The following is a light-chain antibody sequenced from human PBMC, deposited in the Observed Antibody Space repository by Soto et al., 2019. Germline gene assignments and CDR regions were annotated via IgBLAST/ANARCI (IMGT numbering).Light chain of an antibody. CDR1: TGAVTSGHY. V-gene: IGLV7-46*01. J-gene: IGLJ3*02. CDR3: LLSYSAAWV. Sequence: QAVVTQEPSLTVSPGGTVTLTCGSSTGAVTSGHYPYWFQQKPGQAPRTLIYDTNNKHSWTPARFSGSLLGGQAALTLSGAQPEDEAEYYCLLSYSAAWVFGGGTKLTVL. CDR2: DTN.